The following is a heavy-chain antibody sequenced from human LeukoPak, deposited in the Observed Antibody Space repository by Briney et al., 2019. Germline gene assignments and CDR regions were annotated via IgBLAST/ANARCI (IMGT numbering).Heavy chain of an antibody. Sequence: SETLSLTCTVSGGSISSGGYYWSWIRQHPGKGLEWIGYIYYSGSTYHNPSLKSRVTISVDTSKNQFSLKLSSVTAADTAVYYCARGNTVTTDYFDYWGQGTLVTVSS. CDR2: IYYSGST. J-gene: IGHJ4*02. CDR1: GGSISSGGYY. D-gene: IGHD4-17*01. CDR3: ARGNTVTTDYFDY. V-gene: IGHV4-31*03.